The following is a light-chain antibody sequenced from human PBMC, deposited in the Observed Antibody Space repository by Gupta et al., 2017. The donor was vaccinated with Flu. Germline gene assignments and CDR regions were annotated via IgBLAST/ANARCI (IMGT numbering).Light chain of an antibody. V-gene: IGLV6-57*01. J-gene: IGLJ3*02. Sequence: NFMLTQPHSVSASPGKTVTIPCTRSSGSIVTNYVQWYQHRPGNSPTTVIYEENERPSGVPARFSGAIDVSSNYASLYISGLEAEDEADYSGQSYDHRNLLGGFGGGTRLTVL. CDR3: QSYDHRNLLGG. CDR1: SGSIVTNY. CDR2: EEN.